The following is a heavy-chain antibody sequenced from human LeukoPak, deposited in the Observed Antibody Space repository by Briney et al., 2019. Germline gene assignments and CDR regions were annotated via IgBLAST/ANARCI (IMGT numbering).Heavy chain of an antibody. CDR1: GYTFTSYG. J-gene: IGHJ4*02. Sequence: GASVKVSCKASGYTFTSYGISWVRQAPGQGLEWMGWISAYNGNTNYAQKLQGRVTMTTDTSTSTAYMELRSLRSDDTAVYYCARDWRGGLLWFGELFFDYWGQGTLVTVSS. CDR2: ISAYNGNT. V-gene: IGHV1-18*01. D-gene: IGHD3-10*01. CDR3: ARDWRGGLLWFGELFFDY.